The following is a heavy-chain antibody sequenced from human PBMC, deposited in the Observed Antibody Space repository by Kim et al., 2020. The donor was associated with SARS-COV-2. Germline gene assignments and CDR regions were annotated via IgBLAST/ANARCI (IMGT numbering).Heavy chain of an antibody. D-gene: IGHD3-10*01. CDR2: INSDGSST. CDR3: ASLFMVRGVIPGAFDI. Sequence: GGSLRLSCAASGFTFSSYWMHWVRQAPGKGLVWVSRINSDGSSTNYADSVKGRFTISRDNAKNTLYLQMNSLRAEDTAVYYCASLFMVRGVIPGAFDIWGQGTMVTVSS. V-gene: IGHV3-74*01. J-gene: IGHJ3*02. CDR1: GFTFSSYW.